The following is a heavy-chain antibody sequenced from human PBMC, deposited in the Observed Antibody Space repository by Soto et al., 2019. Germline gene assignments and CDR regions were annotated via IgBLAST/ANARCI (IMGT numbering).Heavy chain of an antibody. Sequence: EVQLLESGGGLVQPGGSLRLSCAASGFTFSSYSMRWVRQAPGKGLEWVSAVSGSGGSTYYADSVKGRFTISRDNAKNTLEVQLTRREAGDTAVYYCSWRGPCTYFDFWGQGTAVTVSS. CDR1: GFTFSSYS. CDR3: SWRGPCTYFDF. V-gene: IGHV3-23*01. CDR2: VSGSGGST. D-gene: IGHD2-8*01. J-gene: IGHJ4*02.